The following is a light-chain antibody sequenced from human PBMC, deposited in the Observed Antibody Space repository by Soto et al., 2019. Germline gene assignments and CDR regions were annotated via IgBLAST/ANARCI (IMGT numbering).Light chain of an antibody. V-gene: IGKV2-28*01. CDR2: LGS. Sequence: DIVMTQSPLSLAVAPGQPASSSCRASQSLLFSNGYHYLDWYLQKPGQSPQLLIDLGSTRASGVPDRFSGSGSGTDFTLKISRVEAEDVGFYYCTQALQVPSYTFGQGTKLEIK. J-gene: IGKJ2*01. CDR3: TQALQVPSYT. CDR1: QSLLFSNGYHY.